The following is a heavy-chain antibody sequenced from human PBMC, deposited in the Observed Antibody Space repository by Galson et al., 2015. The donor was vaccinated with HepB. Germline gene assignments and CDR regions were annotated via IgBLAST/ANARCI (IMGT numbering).Heavy chain of an antibody. Sequence: SLRLSCAASGFTFSSYGMHWVRQAPGKGLEWVAVIWYDGSNKYYADSVKGRFTISRDNSKNTLYLQMNSLRAEDTAVYYCARDLYCSSTSCYYGVGHNWFDPWGQGTLVTVSS. CDR1: GFTFSSYG. CDR2: IWYDGSNK. CDR3: ARDLYCSSTSCYYGVGHNWFDP. D-gene: IGHD2-2*01. V-gene: IGHV3-33*08. J-gene: IGHJ5*02.